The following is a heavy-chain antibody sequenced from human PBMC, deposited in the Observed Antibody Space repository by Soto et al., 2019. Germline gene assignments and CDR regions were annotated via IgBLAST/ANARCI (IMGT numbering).Heavy chain of an antibody. Sequence: EVQLVESGGGLVKPGGSLRLSCAASGFTFSNAWMNWVRQAPGKGLEWVGRIKSKTDGGTTDYAAPVKGRFTISRDDSKNTLYLQMNSLKTDDTAVYYCTTDFGYCGGDCYAHFDYWGQGTLVTVSS. CDR1: GFTFSNAW. V-gene: IGHV3-15*07. CDR2: IKSKTDGGTT. CDR3: TTDFGYCGGDCYAHFDY. D-gene: IGHD2-21*02. J-gene: IGHJ4*02.